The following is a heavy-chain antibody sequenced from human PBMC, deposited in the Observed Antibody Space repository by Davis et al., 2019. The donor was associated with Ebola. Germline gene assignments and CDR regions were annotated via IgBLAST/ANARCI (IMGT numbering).Heavy chain of an antibody. J-gene: IGHJ6*02. V-gene: IGHV1-18*04. CDR1: GYTFTSYY. Sequence: AASVKVSCKASGYTFTSYYMHWVRQAPGQGLEWMGWISAYNGNTNYAQKLQGRVTMTTDTSTSTAYMELRSLRSDDTAVYYCARDEIYCSSSSCYPSIQGYYYGMDVWGQGTTVTVSS. CDR3: ARDEIYCSSSSCYPSIQGYYYGMDV. D-gene: IGHD2-2*01. CDR2: ISAYNGNT.